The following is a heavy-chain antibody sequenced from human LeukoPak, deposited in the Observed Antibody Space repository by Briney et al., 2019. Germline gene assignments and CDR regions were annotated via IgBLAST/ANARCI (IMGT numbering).Heavy chain of an antibody. V-gene: IGHV3-20*04. CDR1: GFTFDDYA. D-gene: IGHD3-10*01. CDR2: INWNGGST. J-gene: IGHJ5*02. Sequence: GGSLRLSCAASGFTFDDYAMTWVRRAPGKGLEWVSDINWNGGSTGYADSVEGRSTISRDNAKNSLYLQMDSLRAEDTALYYCARDAQDMVRGVTSKGDWFDPWGQGTLVTVSS. CDR3: ARDAQDMVRGVTSKGDWFDP.